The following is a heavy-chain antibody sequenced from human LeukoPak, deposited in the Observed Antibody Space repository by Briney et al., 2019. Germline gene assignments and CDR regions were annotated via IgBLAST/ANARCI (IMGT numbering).Heavy chain of an antibody. D-gene: IGHD6-19*01. Sequence: GGSLRLSCGASGFTFSTYAMNWVRQAPGKGLEWVATISYDGSNKYYADSVKGRFTISRDNSKLYLQMNSLRAEDTAVYYCAKKGYSNGWRDSYYFDCWGQGTLVTVSS. CDR1: GFTFSTYA. CDR2: ISYDGSNK. J-gene: IGHJ4*02. CDR3: AKKGYSNGWRDSYYFDC. V-gene: IGHV3-30*18.